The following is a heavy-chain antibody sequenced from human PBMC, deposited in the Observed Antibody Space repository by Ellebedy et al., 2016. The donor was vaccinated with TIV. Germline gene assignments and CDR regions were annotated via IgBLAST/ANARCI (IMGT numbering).Heavy chain of an antibody. CDR1: GFTFSSYA. V-gene: IGHV3-30*04. CDR2: ISYDGSNE. CDR3: ARDSTNHYFDY. J-gene: IGHJ4*02. Sequence: GESLKISCAASGFTFSSYAMAWVRQAPGKGLEWVALISYDGSNEFYADSVKGRFTISRDNSKNTLHLQMNSLRTEDTAVYYCARDSTNHYFDYWGQGTLVTVSS.